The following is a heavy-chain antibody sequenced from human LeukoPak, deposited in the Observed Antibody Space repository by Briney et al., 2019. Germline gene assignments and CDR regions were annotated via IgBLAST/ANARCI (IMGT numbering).Heavy chain of an antibody. CDR2: ISAYNGNT. CDR3: AVGPRYYYYMDV. CDR1: GYTFTSYG. Sequence: ASVKVSCKASGYTFTSYGISWVRQAPGQGLEWMGGISAYNGNTNYAQKLQGRVTMTTDTSTSTAYMELRSLRSDDTAVYYRAVGPRYYYYMDVWGKGTTVTVSS. D-gene: IGHD1-26*01. V-gene: IGHV1-18*01. J-gene: IGHJ6*03.